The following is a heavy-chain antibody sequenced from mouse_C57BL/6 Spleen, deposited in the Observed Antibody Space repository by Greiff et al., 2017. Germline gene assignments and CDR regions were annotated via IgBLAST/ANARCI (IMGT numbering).Heavy chain of an antibody. J-gene: IGHJ2*01. CDR1: GFTFSSYA. CDR2: ISSGGDYI. V-gene: IGHV5-9-1*02. Sequence: DVMLVESGEGLVKPGGSLKLSCAASGFTFSSYAMSWVRQTPEKRLEWVAYISSGGDYIYYADTVKGRFTISRDNARNTLYLQMSSLKSEDTAMYYCTRVHYSNYFDYWGQGTTLTVSS. CDR3: TRVHYSNYFDY. D-gene: IGHD2-5*01.